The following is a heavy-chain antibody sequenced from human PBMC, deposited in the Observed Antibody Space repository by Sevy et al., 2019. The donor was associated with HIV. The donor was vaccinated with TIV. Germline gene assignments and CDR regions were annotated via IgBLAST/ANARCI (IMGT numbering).Heavy chain of an antibody. V-gene: IGHV3-33*01. D-gene: IGHD3-10*01. CDR3: ARERRSSGIDY. Sequence: GGSLRLSCTASGFAFSTYGMHWVRQAPGKGLEWVAIIWYEGINKDYAEPVKGRFTISRVNSKNTLYLQMNSLRVDDTTVYYCARERRSSGIDYWGQGTLVTVSS. J-gene: IGHJ4*01. CDR2: IWYEGINK. CDR1: GFAFSTYG.